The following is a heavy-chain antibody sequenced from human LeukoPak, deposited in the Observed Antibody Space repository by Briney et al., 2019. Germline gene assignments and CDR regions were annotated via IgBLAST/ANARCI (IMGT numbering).Heavy chain of an antibody. Sequence: SETLSLTCAVYGGSFSGYYWSWIRRPPGKGLEWIGEINHGGSTNYNPSLKSRVTISVDTSKNQFSLKLSSVTAADTAVYYCARGYCSSTSCPDFDYWGQGTLVTVSS. V-gene: IGHV4-34*01. J-gene: IGHJ4*02. D-gene: IGHD2-2*01. CDR3: ARGYCSSTSCPDFDY. CDR2: INHGGST. CDR1: GGSFSGYY.